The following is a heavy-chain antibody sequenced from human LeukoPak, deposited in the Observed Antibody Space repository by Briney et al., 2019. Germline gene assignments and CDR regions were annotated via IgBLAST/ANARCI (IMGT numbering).Heavy chain of an antibody. D-gene: IGHD2-2*01. Sequence: SETLSLTCAVYGGSFSGYYWSWIRQPPGKGLEWIGEINHSGSTNYNPSLKSRVTISVDTSKNQFSLKLSSVTAADTAVYYCARRDRYCSSTSCYDLDYWGQGTLVIVSS. J-gene: IGHJ4*02. CDR3: ARRDRYCSSTSCYDLDY. CDR2: INHSGST. V-gene: IGHV4-34*01. CDR1: GGSFSGYY.